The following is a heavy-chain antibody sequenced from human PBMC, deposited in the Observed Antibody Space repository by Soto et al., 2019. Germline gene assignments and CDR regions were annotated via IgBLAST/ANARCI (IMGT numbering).Heavy chain of an antibody. J-gene: IGHJ4*02. V-gene: IGHV4-30-4*01. CDR1: GGSIRNGDYY. CDR3: VTVNLVGAAYYFDY. Sequence: SETLSLTCTVSGGSIRNGDYYWGWIRQPPGKGLEWIGYVYYSGTTYSHPSLNSRVSISVDTSESQFSLRLTSVTAADTAVYYCVTVNLVGAAYYFDYWGPGTLVTVSS. D-gene: IGHD1-26*01. CDR2: VYYSGTT.